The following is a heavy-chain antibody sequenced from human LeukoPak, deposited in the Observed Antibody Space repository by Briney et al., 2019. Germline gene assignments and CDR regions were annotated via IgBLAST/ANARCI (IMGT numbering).Heavy chain of an antibody. Sequence: GGSLRLSCAASGFTFSDYYMSWIRQAPGKGLEWVSYISSSGSTIYYADSVKGRFTISRDNAKNSLYLQMNSLRAEDTAVYYCARVNSSGWYMAFDYWGQGTLVTVSS. CDR2: ISSSGSTI. D-gene: IGHD6-19*01. CDR3: ARVNSSGWYMAFDY. CDR1: GFTFSDYY. V-gene: IGHV3-11*01. J-gene: IGHJ4*02.